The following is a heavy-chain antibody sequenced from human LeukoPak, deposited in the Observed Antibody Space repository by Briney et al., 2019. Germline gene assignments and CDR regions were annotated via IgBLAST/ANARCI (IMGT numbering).Heavy chain of an antibody. CDR1: GFTFSSYA. CDR3: ARGAVWGVLTYFDY. Sequence: GRSLRLSCAASGFTFSSYAMHWVRQAPGKGLEWVAVISYDGSNKYYADSVKGRFTISRDNSNNTLYLQMNSLRAEDTAVYYCARGAVWGVLTYFDYWGQGTLVTVSS. J-gene: IGHJ4*02. V-gene: IGHV3-30*04. D-gene: IGHD3-10*01. CDR2: ISYDGSNK.